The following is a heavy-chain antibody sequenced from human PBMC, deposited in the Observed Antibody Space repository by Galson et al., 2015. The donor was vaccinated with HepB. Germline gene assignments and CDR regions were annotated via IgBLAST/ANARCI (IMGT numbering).Heavy chain of an antibody. D-gene: IGHD1-1*01. J-gene: IGHJ4*02. CDR1: GYSFTSYW. CDR3: ARLLWMAGATGSFDY. CDR2: IYPGDSDT. V-gene: IGHV5-51*01. Sequence: QSGAEVKKPGESLKISCKGSGYSFTSYWIGWVRRMPGKGLEWMGIIYPGDSDTRYSPSFQGQVTISADKSITTAYLQWSSLKASDTAMYYCARLLWMAGATGSFDYWGQGTLVTVSS.